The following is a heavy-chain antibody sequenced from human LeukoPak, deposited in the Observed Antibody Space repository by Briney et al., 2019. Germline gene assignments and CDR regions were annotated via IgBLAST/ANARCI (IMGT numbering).Heavy chain of an antibody. D-gene: IGHD6-19*01. V-gene: IGHV4-59*08. CDR2: IFYTGKN. J-gene: IGHJ4*02. Sequence: SETLSLTCAVSGGSINSHYWGWIRQPPGKGLQWIGDIFYTGKNNYNPSLKSRVTISLDTSKDHLSLHLTSVLAADTAIYYCVRRDPGWDYFDYWGQGILVTVSS. CDR1: GGSINSHY. CDR3: VRRDPGWDYFDY.